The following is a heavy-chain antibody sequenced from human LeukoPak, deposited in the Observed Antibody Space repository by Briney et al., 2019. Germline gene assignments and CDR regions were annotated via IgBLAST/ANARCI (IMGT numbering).Heavy chain of an antibody. Sequence: GGSLRLSCAASGFTFSSYAMSWVRQAPGKGLEWVSAISGSGGSTYYADSVKGRFTISRDNSKNTLYLQMNSLRAEDTAVYYCAKDPPSVLLWFGELSYWGQGTLVTVSS. CDR2: ISGSGGST. CDR3: AKDPPSVLLWFGELSY. CDR1: GFTFSSYA. D-gene: IGHD3-10*01. J-gene: IGHJ4*02. V-gene: IGHV3-23*01.